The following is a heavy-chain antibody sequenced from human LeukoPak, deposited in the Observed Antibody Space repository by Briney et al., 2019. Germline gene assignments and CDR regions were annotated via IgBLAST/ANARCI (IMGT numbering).Heavy chain of an antibody. CDR2: IIPIFGTA. CDR1: GGTFSSYA. Sequence: GSSVKVSCKASGGTFSSYAISWVRQAPGQGLEWMGGIIPIFGTANYAQKFQGRVTITADESTSTAYMELSSLRSEDTAVYYCEAYCSSTSCSDYWGQGTLVTVSS. V-gene: IGHV1-69*01. J-gene: IGHJ4*02. D-gene: IGHD2-2*01. CDR3: EAYCSSTSCSDY.